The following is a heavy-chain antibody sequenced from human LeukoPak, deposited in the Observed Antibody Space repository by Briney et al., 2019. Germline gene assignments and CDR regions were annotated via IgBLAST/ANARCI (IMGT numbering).Heavy chain of an antibody. CDR2: IYYSGST. Sequence: SETLSLTCTVSGGSIHNYYWSWFRQPPGKGLEWIGYIYYSGSTNYNPSLKSRVTISVDTSKNQFSLKLSPVTAADTAVYYCARNDYSNSPVDYWGQGTLVTVSS. D-gene: IGHD4-4*01. CDR1: GGSIHNYY. V-gene: IGHV4-59*01. J-gene: IGHJ4*02. CDR3: ARNDYSNSPVDY.